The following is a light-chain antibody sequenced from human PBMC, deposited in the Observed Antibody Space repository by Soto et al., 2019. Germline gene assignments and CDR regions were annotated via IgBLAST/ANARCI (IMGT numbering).Light chain of an antibody. CDR3: QQYGSSPPWT. J-gene: IGKJ1*01. V-gene: IGKV3-20*01. CDR1: QRVGSSY. Sequence: EIVLTQSPGTLSLSPGERGSLSCRASQRVGSSYLAWYQQKPGQAPRLLIYAASSRATGIPDRFSGSGSGTDFTFTISRLEPEDFAVYYCQQYGSSPPWTFGQGTKVDIK. CDR2: AAS.